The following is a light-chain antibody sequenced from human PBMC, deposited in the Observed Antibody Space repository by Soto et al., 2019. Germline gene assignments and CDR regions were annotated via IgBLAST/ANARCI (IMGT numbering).Light chain of an antibody. CDR1: SSDVGGYNY. J-gene: IGLJ2*01. CDR3: SSYKSSSTPVV. CDR2: DVS. V-gene: IGLV2-14*01. Sequence: QSALTQPASVSGSPGQSITISCTGTSSDVGGYNYVSCYQQHPGKAPKLMIYDVSNRPSGVSNRFSGSKSGNTASLTISGLHADDDDDYYCSSYKSSSTPVVFGGGTKLTVL.